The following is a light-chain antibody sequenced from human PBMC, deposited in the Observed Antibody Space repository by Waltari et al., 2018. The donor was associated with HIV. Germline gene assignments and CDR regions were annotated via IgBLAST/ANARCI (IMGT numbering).Light chain of an antibody. CDR1: QVISNS. Sequence: DIQMSRSPSSLSASVGDSVTITCRPTQVISNSLACYQKKPGKAPKLLLYAASRLESVVPSMFSGSGSGTYYTLTISSLQPEDFATYYCQQYYSTLYTFGQGTKLEIK. CDR3: QQYYSTLYT. J-gene: IGKJ2*01. V-gene: IGKV1-NL1*01. CDR2: AAS.